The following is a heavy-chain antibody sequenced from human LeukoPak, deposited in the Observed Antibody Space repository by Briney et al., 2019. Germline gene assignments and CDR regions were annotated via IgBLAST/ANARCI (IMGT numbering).Heavy chain of an antibody. Sequence: PGGSLRLSCAASGFTFSSYWMHWVRQAPGKGLVWVSRINSDGSSTSYADSVKGRFTISRGNAKNTLYLQMNSLRAEDTAVYYCARVILGSRDFDYWGQGTLVTVSS. V-gene: IGHV3-74*01. CDR2: INSDGSST. CDR1: GFTFSSYW. J-gene: IGHJ4*02. CDR3: ARVILGSRDFDY. D-gene: IGHD3-16*02.